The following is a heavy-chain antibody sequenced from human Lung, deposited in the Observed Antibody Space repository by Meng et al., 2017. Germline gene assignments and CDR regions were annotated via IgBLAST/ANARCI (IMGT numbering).Heavy chain of an antibody. CDR2: INHSGST. Sequence: QVQLQQWAAGLLKPSGTRSLTCVVSGGSFSDYYWSWIRQPPGKGLEWIGEINHSGSTNYNPSLESRATISVDTSQNNLSLKLSSVTAADSAVYYCARGPTTMAHDFDYWGQGTLVTVSS. D-gene: IGHD4-11*01. CDR3: ARGPTTMAHDFDY. J-gene: IGHJ4*02. V-gene: IGHV4-34*01. CDR1: GGSFSDYY.